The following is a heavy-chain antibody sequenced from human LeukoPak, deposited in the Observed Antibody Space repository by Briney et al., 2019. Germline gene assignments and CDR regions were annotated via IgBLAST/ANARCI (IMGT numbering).Heavy chain of an antibody. J-gene: IGHJ5*02. V-gene: IGHV4-59*01. D-gene: IGHD2-15*01. CDR3: ARGGVSEDLLLWFDP. CDR2: IYYSGST. CDR1: GGSISSYY. Sequence: SETLSLTCTVSGGSISSYYWSWIRQPPGKGLEWSGYIYYSGSTNYNPSLKSRVTISVDTSKNQFSLKLSSVTAADTAVYYCARGGVSEDLLLWFDPWGQGTLVTVSS.